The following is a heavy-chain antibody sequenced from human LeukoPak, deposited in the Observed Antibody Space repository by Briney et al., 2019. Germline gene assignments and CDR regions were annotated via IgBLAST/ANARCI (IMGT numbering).Heavy chain of an antibody. CDR2: FDPEDGET. V-gene: IGHV1-24*01. CDR3: ATGTRYSSSWYSVGYYYYYYGMDV. J-gene: IGHJ6*02. CDR1: GYTFTGYY. D-gene: IGHD6-13*01. Sequence: GASVKVSCKASGYTFTGYYMHWVRQAPGKGLEWMGGFDPEDGETIYAQKFQGRVTMTEDTSTDTAYVELSSLRSEDTAVYYCATGTRYSSSWYSVGYYYYYYGMDVWGQGTTVTVSS.